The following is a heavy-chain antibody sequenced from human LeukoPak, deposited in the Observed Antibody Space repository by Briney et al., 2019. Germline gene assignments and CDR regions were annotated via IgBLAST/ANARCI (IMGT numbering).Heavy chain of an antibody. CDR2: ISYDGSNK. CDR3: AKGRRVTTVPGTGLAEYFQV. V-gene: IGHV3-30*18. D-gene: IGHD6-19*01. Sequence: PGGSLRLSCAASGFTFSSCGMHWVRQAPGKGLEWVAVISYDGSNKYYADSVKGRFTISRDNSKNTLYLQMNSLRAEDMAVYYCAKGRRVTTVPGTGLAEYFQVWGQGTLVTVSS. CDR1: GFTFSSCG. J-gene: IGHJ1*01.